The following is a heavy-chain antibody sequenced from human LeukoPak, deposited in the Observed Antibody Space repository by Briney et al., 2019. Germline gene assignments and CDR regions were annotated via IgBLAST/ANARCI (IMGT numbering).Heavy chain of an antibody. D-gene: IGHD3-3*01. V-gene: IGHV3-21*01. Sequence: PGGSLRLSCAASGFTFSTYTMNSVRQAPGKGLEWVSSISSAGSYIFYADSMKGRFTISRDNAKNSLYLQMNSLRGEDTAVYHCARVGGAYDFWSGYLHAFDIWGQGTMVAVSS. CDR3: ARVGGAYDFWSGYLHAFDI. CDR2: ISSAGSYI. J-gene: IGHJ3*02. CDR1: GFTFSTYT.